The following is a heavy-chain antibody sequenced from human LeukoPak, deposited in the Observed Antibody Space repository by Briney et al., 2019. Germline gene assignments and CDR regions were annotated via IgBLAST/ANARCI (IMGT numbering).Heavy chain of an antibody. Sequence: SETLFLTCAVYGGSFSGYYWSWIRQPPGKGLEWIGEINHSGSTNYNPSLKSRVTISVDTSKNQFSLKLSSVTAADTAVYYCARSDGDYEEFYYYYGMDVWGQGTTVTVSS. J-gene: IGHJ6*02. D-gene: IGHD4-17*01. CDR2: INHSGST. CDR1: GGSFSGYY. V-gene: IGHV4-34*01. CDR3: ARSDGDYEEFYYYYGMDV.